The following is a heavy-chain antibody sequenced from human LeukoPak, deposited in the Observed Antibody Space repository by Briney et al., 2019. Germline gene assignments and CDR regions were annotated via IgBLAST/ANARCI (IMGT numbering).Heavy chain of an antibody. J-gene: IGHJ6*02. V-gene: IGHV3-23*01. CDR2: ISGSGGST. Sequence: ETLSLTCAVYGGSFSGYYWSWIRQPPGKGLEWVSAISGSGGSTYYADSVKGRFTISRDNSKNTLYLQMNSLRAEDTAVYYCAKEKLAVAGDYYYYGMDVWGQGTTITVSS. CDR3: AKEKLAVAGDYYYYGMDV. CDR1: GGSFSGYY. D-gene: IGHD6-19*01.